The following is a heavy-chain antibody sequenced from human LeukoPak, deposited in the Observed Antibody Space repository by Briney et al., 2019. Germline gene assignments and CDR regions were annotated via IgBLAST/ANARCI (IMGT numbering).Heavy chain of an antibody. V-gene: IGHV3-30*03. CDR2: ISYDGRNQ. D-gene: IGHD2-2*01. J-gene: IGHJ4*02. CDR3: ARDLRPSVVVPAAIGY. Sequence: PGTSLRLSCAASGFTFSSYAFYWVRQAPGKGLEWVSSISYDGRNQYYIDSVRGRFTISRDNSKNTLYLQMNSLRTEDTAVYYCARDLRPSVVVPAAIGYWGQGTLVTVSS. CDR1: GFTFSSYA.